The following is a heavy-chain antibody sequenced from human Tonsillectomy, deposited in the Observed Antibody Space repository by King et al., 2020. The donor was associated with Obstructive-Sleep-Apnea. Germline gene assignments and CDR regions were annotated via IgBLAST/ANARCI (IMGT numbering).Heavy chain of an antibody. V-gene: IGHV3-21*01. CDR2: IGTSKMHI. J-gene: IGHJ1*01. CDR3: VREGRAHDVGKD. CDR1: GFTFRSYS. Sequence: VQLVESGGGLVKPGASLRLSCAASGFTFRSYSMNWVRQAPGKGLEWVSSIGTSKMHIYYADSVKGRFNISRDNAKNSLYLQMNSLRPDDTAVYYCVREGRAHDVGKDWGQGTRVTVTA. D-gene: IGHD2-15*01.